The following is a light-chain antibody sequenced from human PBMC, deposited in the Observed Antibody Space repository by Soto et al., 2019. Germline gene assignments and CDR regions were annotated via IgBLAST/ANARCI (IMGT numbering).Light chain of an antibody. CDR1: QSVSSS. V-gene: IGKV3-11*01. CDR3: QQRSNFT. J-gene: IGKJ3*01. CDR2: DAS. Sequence: EIVLTQSPVTLSLSPGERATLSCRASQSVSSSLAWYQHKPGQAPRLLIYDASNRATGVPARFSGSGSGTDFTLTISSLEPEDLAVYYCQQRSNFTFGPGTKVDIK.